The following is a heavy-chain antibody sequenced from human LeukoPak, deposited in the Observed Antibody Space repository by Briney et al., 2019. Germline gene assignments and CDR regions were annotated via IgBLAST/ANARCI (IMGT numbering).Heavy chain of an antibody. V-gene: IGHV4-38-2*02. D-gene: IGHD5-24*01. Sequence: PSETLSLTCSVSDDSITLYYWTWIRQPPGKRLEWIGSIYYSGSTYYNPSLKSRVTISVDTSKNQFSLKLSSVTAADTAVYYCARDNGEMATIPPPYYYYYMDVWGKGTTVTISS. CDR3: ARDNGEMATIPPPYYYYYMDV. J-gene: IGHJ6*03. CDR2: IYYSGST. CDR1: DDSITLYY.